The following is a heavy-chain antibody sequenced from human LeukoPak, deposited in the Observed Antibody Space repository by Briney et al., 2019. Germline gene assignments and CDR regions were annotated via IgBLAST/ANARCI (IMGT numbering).Heavy chain of an antibody. D-gene: IGHD5-18*01. Sequence: ASVKVSCKASGYTFTGYYMHWVRQAPGQGLEWTGWINPNSGGTNYAQKFQGRVTMTRDTSISTAYMELSRLRSDDTAVYYCARVLVPRDTGPFDYWGQGTLVTVSS. J-gene: IGHJ4*02. CDR1: GYTFTGYY. V-gene: IGHV1-2*02. CDR3: ARVLVPRDTGPFDY. CDR2: INPNSGGT.